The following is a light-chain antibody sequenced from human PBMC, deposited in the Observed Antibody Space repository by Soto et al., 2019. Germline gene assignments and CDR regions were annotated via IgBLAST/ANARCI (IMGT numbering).Light chain of an antibody. V-gene: IGLV2-14*01. CDR2: EVS. CDR3: SSHTSSSTRV. Sequence: QSARTQPASVSGSPGQSITISCTGTSSDVGGYNYVSWYQQHPGKAPKLMIYEVSNRPSGVSIRFSGSKSGNTASLTISGLQAEDEADYYCSSHTSSSTRVFGTGTKVTVL. CDR1: SSDVGGYNY. J-gene: IGLJ1*01.